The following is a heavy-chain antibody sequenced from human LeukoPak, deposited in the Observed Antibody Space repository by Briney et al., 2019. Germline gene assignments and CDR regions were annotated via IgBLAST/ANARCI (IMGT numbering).Heavy chain of an antibody. V-gene: IGHV1-2*02. CDR1: GYTFTDYY. CDR2: INLNSGGT. CDR3: ARDAGYCTGGSCWYFDH. J-gene: IGHJ4*02. Sequence: GASVKVSCKASGYTFTDYYMHWVRQAPGQELEWMGWINLNSGGTNFAQRFQGRVTMTRDTSISTAYMDLSRLISDDTAVYYCARDAGYCTGGSCWYFDHWGQGTLVTVSS. D-gene: IGHD2-15*01.